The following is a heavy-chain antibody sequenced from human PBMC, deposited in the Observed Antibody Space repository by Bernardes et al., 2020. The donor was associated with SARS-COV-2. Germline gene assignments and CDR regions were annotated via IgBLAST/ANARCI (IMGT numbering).Heavy chain of an antibody. CDR3: AKDRRGYGDYAVWFDP. V-gene: IGHV3-23*01. Sequence: GGSLRLSCAASGFTFSNYAMTWVRQAPGKGLEWVSIISDNGDKTYYADSVKGRFTISRDNSKNMLYLEMNSLRVEDTAVYYCAKDRRGYGDYAVWFDPWGQGTLVTVSS. J-gene: IGHJ5*02. CDR1: GFTFSNYA. D-gene: IGHD4-17*01. CDR2: ISDNGDKT.